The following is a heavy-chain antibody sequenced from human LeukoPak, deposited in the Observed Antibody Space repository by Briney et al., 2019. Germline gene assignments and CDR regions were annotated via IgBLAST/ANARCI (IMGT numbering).Heavy chain of an antibody. CDR1: GGSFSGYF. V-gene: IGHV4-34*01. CDR3: ARGGAVAGSIDY. D-gene: IGHD6-19*01. Sequence: PSETLSLTCAVYGGSFSGYFWSWVRQSPGKGLEWLGEISHSGRSNYNPTLKSRVTISVETSKNQFSLKLSSVTAADTAVYYCARGGAVAGSIDYWGQGTLVTVSS. CDR2: ISHSGRS. J-gene: IGHJ4*02.